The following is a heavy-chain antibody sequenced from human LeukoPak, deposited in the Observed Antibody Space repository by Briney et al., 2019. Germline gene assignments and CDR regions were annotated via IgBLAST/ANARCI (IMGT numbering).Heavy chain of an antibody. CDR3: AKDTRSGGSCYDH. V-gene: IGHV3-48*04. CDR1: GFTFSSYA. CDR2: ITGSSSTI. J-gene: IGHJ4*02. D-gene: IGHD2-15*01. Sequence: GGSLRLSCAASGFTFSSYAMNWVRQAPGKGLEWVSYITGSSSTINYADSVKGRFTISRDNAKNSLYLQMNSLRAEGTALYYCAKDTRSGGSCYDHWGQGTLVTVSS.